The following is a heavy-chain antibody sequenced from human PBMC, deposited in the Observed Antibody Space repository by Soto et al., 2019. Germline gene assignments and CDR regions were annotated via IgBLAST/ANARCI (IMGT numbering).Heavy chain of an antibody. CDR1: GFTFSSYA. CDR2: ISGSGGST. J-gene: IGHJ6*03. CDR3: TKDSTRSLMVYAIDYYYYYMDV. D-gene: IGHD2-8*01. V-gene: IGHV3-23*01. Sequence: GGSLRLSYAASGFTFSSYAMSWVRQAPGKGLEWVSAISGSGGSTYYADSVKGRFTISRDNSKNTLYLQMNSLRAEDTAVYYSTKDSTRSLMVYAIDYYYYYMDVWGIGTTVTVSS.